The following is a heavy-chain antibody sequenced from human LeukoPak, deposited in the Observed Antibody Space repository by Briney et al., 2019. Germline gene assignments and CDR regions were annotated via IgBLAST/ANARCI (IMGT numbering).Heavy chain of an antibody. Sequence: PSETLSLTCSVSGHSISSGYYWGWIRQPPGKVLEWIGTMYHRGSTYYNPSLKSRVTMSGDTSKNHFSLKLSSVIAADAAVYYCARHRGDNSNPRYYFYYMDVWGKGTTVTVSS. D-gene: IGHD4-11*01. J-gene: IGHJ6*03. CDR2: MYHRGST. V-gene: IGHV4-38-2*01. CDR3: ARHRGDNSNPRYYFYYMDV. CDR1: GHSISSGYY.